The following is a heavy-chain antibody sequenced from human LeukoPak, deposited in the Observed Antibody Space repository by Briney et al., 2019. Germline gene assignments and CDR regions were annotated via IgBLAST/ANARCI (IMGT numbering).Heavy chain of an antibody. D-gene: IGHD1-20*01. J-gene: IGHJ4*02. CDR3: AAVPFGVTGMFDH. CDR1: GYTFTSYA. CDR2: INTNTGNP. Sequence: ASVKVSCKASGYTFTSYAMNWVRQAPGQGPEWMAWINTNTGNPTYAQGFTGRFVFSLDTSVSTAYLQISSLKAEDTAVYFCAAVPFGVTGMFDHWGQGSLVTVSS. V-gene: IGHV7-4-1*02.